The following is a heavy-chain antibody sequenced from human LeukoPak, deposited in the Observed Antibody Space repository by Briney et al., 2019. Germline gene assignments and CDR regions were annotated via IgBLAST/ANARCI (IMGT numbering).Heavy chain of an antibody. J-gene: IGHJ4*02. CDR2: ITSSSYI. V-gene: IGHV3-21*01. CDR1: GFTFSSYS. D-gene: IGHD7-27*01. CDR3: ATDGLGLSGAVDY. Sequence: GGSLRLSRAASGFTFSSYSMNWVRQSPGKGLEWVSLITSSSYIYYADLVKGRFTVSRDNAKNSLYLQMNSLRAEDTAVYYCATDGLGLSGAVDYWGQGTLVTVSS.